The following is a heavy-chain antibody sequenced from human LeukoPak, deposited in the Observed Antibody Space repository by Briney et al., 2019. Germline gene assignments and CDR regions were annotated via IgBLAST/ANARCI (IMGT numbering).Heavy chain of an antibody. CDR2: IRSKTDGGTT. CDR3: ATAPGYWATAPFDY. D-gene: IGHD3-22*01. V-gene: IGHV3-15*01. J-gene: IGHJ4*02. Sequence: GGSLKLSCGASGFXFFNAWINWVRQTPGKGLEWVGLIRSKTDGGTTDYAASVKGRFTISRDDSKNTVYLQMNSLKTEDTAVYYCATAPGYWATAPFDYWGQGTLVTVSS. CDR1: GFXFFNAW.